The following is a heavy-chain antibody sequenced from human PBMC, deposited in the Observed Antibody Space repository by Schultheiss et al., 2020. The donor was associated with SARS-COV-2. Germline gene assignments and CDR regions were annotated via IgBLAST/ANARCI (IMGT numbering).Heavy chain of an antibody. Sequence: GGSLRLSCAASGFTFNSYSMNWVRQAPGKGLEWVSSITGSSRYMYYADSVKGRFIISRDNAKNSVYLQMNSLRAEDTAVYYCARDSGDSTLSYFYHMDVWGQGATVTVAS. CDR3: ARDSGDSTLSYFYHMDV. J-gene: IGHJ6*03. CDR1: GFTFNSYS. CDR2: ITGSSRYM. D-gene: IGHD2-2*01. V-gene: IGHV3-21*01.